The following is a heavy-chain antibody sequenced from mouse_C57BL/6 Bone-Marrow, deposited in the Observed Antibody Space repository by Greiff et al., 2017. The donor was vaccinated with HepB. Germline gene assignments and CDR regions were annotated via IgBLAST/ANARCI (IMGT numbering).Heavy chain of an antibody. CDR1: GYSITSGYY. CDR3: ARECAY. Sequence: DVKLQESGPGLVKPSQSLSLTCSVTGYSITSGYYWNWIRQFPGNKLEWMGYISYDGSNNYNPSLKNRISITRDTSKNQCFLKLNSVTTEDTATYYCARECAYWGQGTLVTVSA. CDR2: ISYDGSN. J-gene: IGHJ3*01. V-gene: IGHV3-6*01.